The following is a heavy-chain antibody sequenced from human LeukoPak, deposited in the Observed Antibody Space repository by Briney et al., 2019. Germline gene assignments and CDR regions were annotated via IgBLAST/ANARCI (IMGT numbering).Heavy chain of an antibody. CDR2: ISGSGGST. J-gene: IGHJ4*02. CDR3: AKVEKAVTVSSPFDY. D-gene: IGHD2-8*01. V-gene: IGHV3-23*01. CDR1: GFTFSSYA. Sequence: GGSLRLSCAASGFTFSSYAMSWVRQAPWKGLEWVSAISGSGGSTYYADSVKGRFTISRDNSKNTLYLQMNSLRAEDAAVYYCAKVEKAVTVSSPFDYWGQGTLVTVSS.